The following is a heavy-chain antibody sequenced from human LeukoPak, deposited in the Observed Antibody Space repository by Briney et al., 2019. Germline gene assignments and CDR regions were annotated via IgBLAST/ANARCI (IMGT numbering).Heavy chain of an antibody. CDR3: ARAEGAITPGAFDI. D-gene: IGHD3-3*01. J-gene: IGHJ3*02. CDR2: INPNSGGT. Sequence: ASVKVSCKASGYTFTGYYMHWVRQAPGQGLEWMGWINPNSGGTNYAQKFQGRVTMTRDTSISTAYMELSRLRSDDTAVYYCARAEGAITPGAFDIWGQGTMVTVSS. V-gene: IGHV1-2*02. CDR1: GYTFTGYY.